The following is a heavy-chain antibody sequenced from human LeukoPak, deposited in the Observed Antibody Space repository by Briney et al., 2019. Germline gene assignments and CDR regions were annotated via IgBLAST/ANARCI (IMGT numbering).Heavy chain of an antibody. Sequence: ASVKVSCKASGYTFTGYYMHWVRQAPGQGLEWMGWINPNSGGTNYAQKSQGRVTMTRDTSISTAYMELSRLRSDDTAVYYCAREDAGAYYDFWSGYYWSWFDPWGQGTLVTVSS. CDR1: GYTFTGYY. J-gene: IGHJ5*02. CDR2: INPNSGGT. V-gene: IGHV1-2*02. D-gene: IGHD3-3*01. CDR3: AREDAGAYYDFWSGYYWSWFDP.